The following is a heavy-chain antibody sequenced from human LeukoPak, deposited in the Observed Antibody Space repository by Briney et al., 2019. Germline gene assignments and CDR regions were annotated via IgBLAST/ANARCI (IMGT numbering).Heavy chain of an antibody. Sequence: GSSVKVSCKASGGTFSSYAISWVRQAPGQGLEWMGRIIPILGIANYAQKFQGRVTITADKSTSTAYMELSSLRSEDTAVYYCEREAHDSSGYYDYWGQGTLVTVSS. CDR2: IIPILGIA. V-gene: IGHV1-69*04. CDR3: EREAHDSSGYYDY. CDR1: GGTFSSYA. J-gene: IGHJ4*02. D-gene: IGHD3-22*01.